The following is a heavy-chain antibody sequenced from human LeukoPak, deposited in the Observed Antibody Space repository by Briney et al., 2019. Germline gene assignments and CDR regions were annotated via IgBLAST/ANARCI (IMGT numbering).Heavy chain of an antibody. CDR2: ISAYSGNT. D-gene: IGHD1-26*01. CDR1: GYTFKSYG. Sequence: ASVKVSCKASGYTFKSYGINWVRQAPGQGLEWMGWISAYSGNTNYAQKFQGRVTMTTETSTSTAYMELRSLRSDDTAVYYCARDTSGYSGSYYDYWGQGTLVTVSS. J-gene: IGHJ4*02. V-gene: IGHV1-18*01. CDR3: ARDTSGYSGSYYDY.